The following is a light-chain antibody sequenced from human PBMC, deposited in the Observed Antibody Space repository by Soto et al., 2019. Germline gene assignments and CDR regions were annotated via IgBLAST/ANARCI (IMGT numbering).Light chain of an antibody. Sequence: EILMTQSPATLSVSPGERAALSCRASQSVSSNLAWYQQKTGQAPRILIYGASTRDTGIPARFSGSGSGTEFTLPISRLQSEDFEVYYCQQYNNSPKTFGQGTKVDIK. J-gene: IGKJ1*01. CDR3: QQYNNSPKT. CDR1: QSVSSN. V-gene: IGKV3-15*01. CDR2: GAS.